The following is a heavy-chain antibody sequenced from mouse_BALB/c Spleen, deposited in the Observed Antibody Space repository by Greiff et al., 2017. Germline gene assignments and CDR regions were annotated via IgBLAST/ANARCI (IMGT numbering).Heavy chain of an antibody. J-gene: IGHJ4*01. V-gene: IGHV5-12-1*01. CDR1: GFAFSSYD. CDR2: ISSGGGST. D-gene: IGHD2-1*01. Sequence: EVMLVESGGGLVKPGGSLKLSCAASGFAFSSYDMSWVRQTPEKRLEWVAYISSGGGSTYYPDTVKGRFTISRDNAKNTLYLQMSSLKSEDTAMYYCARQGNPYYYAMDYWGQGTSVTVSS. CDR3: ARQGNPYYYAMDY.